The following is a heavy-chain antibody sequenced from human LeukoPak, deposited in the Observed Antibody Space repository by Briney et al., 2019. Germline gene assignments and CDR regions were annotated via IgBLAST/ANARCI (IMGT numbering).Heavy chain of an antibody. CDR1: GISITSGDYY. D-gene: IGHD1-26*01. CDR3: TRHLSGSSWFDP. CDR2: MHHTGNT. Sequence: SETLSLTCTVSGISITSGDYYWTWIRQPPGEGLEWVAYMHHTGNTYYNSSLQSRLTISVDTSKNQFSLKLTFVTAADTAMYYCTRHLSGSSWFDPWGQGTLATVSS. V-gene: IGHV4-30-4*08. J-gene: IGHJ5*02.